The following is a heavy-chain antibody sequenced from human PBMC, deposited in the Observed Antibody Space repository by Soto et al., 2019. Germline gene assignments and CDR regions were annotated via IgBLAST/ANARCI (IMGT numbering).Heavy chain of an antibody. CDR2: ISWNSGSI. CDR3: AKDFRTQASYYYGMDV. Sequence: PGGSLRLSCAASGFTFDDYAMHWVRQAPGKGLEWVSGISWNSGSIGYADSVKGRFTISRDNAKNSLYLQMNSLRAEDTASYYCAKDFRTQASYYYGMDVWGQGTTV. J-gene: IGHJ6*02. CDR1: GFTFDDYA. V-gene: IGHV3-9*01. D-gene: IGHD1-26*01.